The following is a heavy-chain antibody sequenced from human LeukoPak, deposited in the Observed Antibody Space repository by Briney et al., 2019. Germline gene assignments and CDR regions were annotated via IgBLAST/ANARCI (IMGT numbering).Heavy chain of an antibody. CDR2: MNPNSGNT. J-gene: IGHJ4*02. Sequence: GASVKVSCKASGYTFTSYEINWVRQATGQGLEWMGWMNPNSGNTGYAQKFQGRVTMTRNTSISTAYMELSSLRSEDTAVYYCARGRTVAGTRANALHYWGQGTLVTVSS. V-gene: IGHV1-8*01. CDR1: GYTFTSYE. CDR3: ARGRTVAGTRANALHY. D-gene: IGHD6-19*01.